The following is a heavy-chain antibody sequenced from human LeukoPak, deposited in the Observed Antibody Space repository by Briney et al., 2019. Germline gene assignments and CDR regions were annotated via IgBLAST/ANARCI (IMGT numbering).Heavy chain of an antibody. J-gene: IGHJ4*02. D-gene: IGHD5-18*01. V-gene: IGHV3-30-3*01. CDR3: ARSDGYSYGKHYFDY. CDR2: ISYDGSNK. CDR1: GFTFSRYW. Sequence: GGSLRLSCAASGFTFSRYWMNWVRQAPGKGLEWVAVISYDGSNKYYADSVKGRFTISRDNSKNTLYLQMNSLRAEDTAVYYCARSDGYSYGKHYFDYWGQGTLVTVSS.